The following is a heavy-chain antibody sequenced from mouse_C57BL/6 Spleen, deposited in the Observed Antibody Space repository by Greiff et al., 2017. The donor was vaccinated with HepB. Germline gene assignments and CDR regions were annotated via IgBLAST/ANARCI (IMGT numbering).Heavy chain of an antibody. D-gene: IGHD1-1*01. Sequence: DVQLVESGPGLVKPSQSLSLTCSVTGYSITSGYYWNWIRQFPGNKLEWMGYISYDGSNNYNPSLKNRISITRDTSKNQFFLKLNSVTTEDTATYYCAREGFTTGDYWGQGTTLTVSS. J-gene: IGHJ2*01. CDR2: ISYDGSN. CDR3: AREGFTTGDY. CDR1: GYSITSGYY. V-gene: IGHV3-6*01.